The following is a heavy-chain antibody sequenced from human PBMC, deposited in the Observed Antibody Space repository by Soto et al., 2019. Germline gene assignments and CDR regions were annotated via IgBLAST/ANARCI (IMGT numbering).Heavy chain of an antibody. CDR3: ATVPPSLQWLLPNYYCDY. V-gene: IGHV1-24*01. D-gene: IGHD6-19*01. Sequence: QVQLVQSGAEVKKPGASVKVSCKVSGYTLTELSMHWVRQAPGKGLDWRGGFDPEDGETIYAQKFQGRVTMTEGTTTDTAYMELSRLRSEDTAVYYCATVPPSLQWLLPNYYCDYWGQGTLVTVSS. CDR1: GYTLTELS. CDR2: FDPEDGET. J-gene: IGHJ4*02.